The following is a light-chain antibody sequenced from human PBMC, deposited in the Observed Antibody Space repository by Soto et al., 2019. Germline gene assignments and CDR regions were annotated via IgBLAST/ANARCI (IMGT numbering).Light chain of an antibody. CDR1: QGISSF. Sequence: DIHLTQSPSFLSTSVGDRVTITCRASQGISSFLAWYQQKPGKAPKLLIYAASTLQSGVPSRFSGSGSGTEFTLTISSLQPEDFATYYCLQLNSYPLTFGQGTKVEIK. J-gene: IGKJ1*01. CDR3: LQLNSYPLT. V-gene: IGKV1-9*01. CDR2: AAS.